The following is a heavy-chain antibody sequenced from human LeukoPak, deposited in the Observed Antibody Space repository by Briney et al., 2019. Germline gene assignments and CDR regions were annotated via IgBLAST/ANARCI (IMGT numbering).Heavy chain of an antibody. CDR2: INHSGST. V-gene: IGHV4-34*01. CDR3: ARHGLNTIFGVVINFSFDY. J-gene: IGHJ4*02. Sequence: PSETLSLTCAVYGGSFSGYYWSWIRQPPGKELEWIGEINHSGSTNYNPSLKSRVTISVDTSKNQFSLKLSSVTAADTAVYYCARHGLNTIFGVVINFSFDYWGQGTLVTVSS. CDR1: GGSFSGYY. D-gene: IGHD3-3*01.